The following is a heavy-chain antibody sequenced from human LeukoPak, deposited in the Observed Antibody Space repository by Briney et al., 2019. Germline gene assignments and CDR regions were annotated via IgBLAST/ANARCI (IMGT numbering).Heavy chain of an antibody. CDR3: ARDISSGWYFDY. Sequence: PGGSLRLSCAASGFTFSSYAMSWVRQAPGKGLEWVSAISGSGGSTYYADSVKGRFTISRDNSKNSLYLQMKSLRAEDTALYYCARDISSGWYFDYWGQGTLVTVSS. CDR2: ISGSGGST. D-gene: IGHD6-19*01. V-gene: IGHV3-23*01. CDR1: GFTFSSYA. J-gene: IGHJ4*02.